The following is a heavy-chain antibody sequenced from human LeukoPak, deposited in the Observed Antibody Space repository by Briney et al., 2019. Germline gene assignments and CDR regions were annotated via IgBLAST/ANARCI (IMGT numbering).Heavy chain of an antibody. CDR2: ISGSGGRT. CDR3: AKDRVTVPLDY. Sequence: GGSLRLSCAASGFTFTSYAMSWVRQAPGKGLEWVSAISGSGGRTYYARSVKGRFTTSRDNSKKTLYLQMNSLRAEDTAVYYCAKDRVTVPLDYWGQGTLVTVSS. D-gene: IGHD2-2*01. CDR1: GFTFTSYA. J-gene: IGHJ4*02. V-gene: IGHV3-23*01.